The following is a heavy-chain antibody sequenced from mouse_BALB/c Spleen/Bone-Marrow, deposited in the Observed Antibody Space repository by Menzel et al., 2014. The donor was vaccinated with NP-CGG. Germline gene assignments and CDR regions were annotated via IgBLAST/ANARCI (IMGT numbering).Heavy chain of an antibody. V-gene: IGHV1-14*01. D-gene: IGHD1-1*01. CDR3: ARTGNYYGSSFDY. Sequence: VQLQQPGPELVKPGTSVKMSCKASGYTFTSYVIHWVKQKPGQGLEWIGYINPFNDGIKYNEKFKDKATLSSDKASNTAYMDLSSLNTEDSAVYYCARTGNYYGSSFDYWGQVTTLTVSS. CDR2: INPFNDGI. J-gene: IGHJ2*01. CDR1: GYTFTSYV.